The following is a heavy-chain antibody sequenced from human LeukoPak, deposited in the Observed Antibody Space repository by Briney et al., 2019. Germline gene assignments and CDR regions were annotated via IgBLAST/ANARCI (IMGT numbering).Heavy chain of an antibody. CDR3: ARGTLYYYDSSGYRASDI. D-gene: IGHD3-22*01. J-gene: IGHJ3*02. Sequence: GGSLRLSCAASGFTFSDYYMSWIRQAPGKGLEWVSYISSSGSTIYYADSVKGRFTISRDNAKNSLYLQMNSLRAEDTAVYYCARGTLYYYDSSGYRASDIWGQGTMVTVSS. CDR1: GFTFSDYY. CDR2: ISSSGSTI. V-gene: IGHV3-11*04.